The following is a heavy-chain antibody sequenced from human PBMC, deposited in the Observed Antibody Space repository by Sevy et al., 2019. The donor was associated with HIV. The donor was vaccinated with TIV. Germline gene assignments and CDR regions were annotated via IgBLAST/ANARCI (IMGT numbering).Heavy chain of an antibody. CDR3: AGGAYYCAAWSQNFDY. J-gene: IGHJ4*02. Sequence: GGSLRLSCAASGFTFSSYGMHWVRQAPGKGLEWVALIWYDGTNKYYADSVKGRFTISRDNSKNALYLQMNNLRAEDTAVYYSAGGAYYCAAWSQNFDYWGPGTLVTVSS. CDR1: GFTFSSYG. CDR2: IWYDGTNK. D-gene: IGHD3-10*01. V-gene: IGHV3-33*01.